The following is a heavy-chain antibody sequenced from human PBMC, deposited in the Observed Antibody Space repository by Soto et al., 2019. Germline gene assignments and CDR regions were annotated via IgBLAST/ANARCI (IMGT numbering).Heavy chain of an antibody. CDR1: GGSIGSSTYY. J-gene: IGHJ4*02. CDR3: AEAVVGIMIFDS. D-gene: IGHD3-16*01. Sequence: SETLSLTCSVSGGSIGSSTYYWGWIRQPPGKGLEWIGTIYYSGSTYYNPSLKSRVTISVDTSKNQLSLKVRSVTAADTAVYYCAEAVVGIMIFDSWGQGTPVTVSS. CDR2: IYYSGST. V-gene: IGHV4-39*01.